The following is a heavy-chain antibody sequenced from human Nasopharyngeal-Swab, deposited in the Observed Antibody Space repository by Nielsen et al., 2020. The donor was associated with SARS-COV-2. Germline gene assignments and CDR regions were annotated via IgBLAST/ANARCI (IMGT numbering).Heavy chain of an antibody. Sequence: SETLSLTCAVYGGSFSGYYWSWIRQPPGKGLEWIGEINHSGSTNYNPSLKSRDTISVDTSKNQFSLKLSSVTAADTAVYYCAREDTAMGEIFDYWGQGTLVTVSS. D-gene: IGHD5-18*01. CDR2: INHSGST. CDR3: AREDTAMGEIFDY. CDR1: GGSFSGYY. J-gene: IGHJ4*02. V-gene: IGHV4-34*01.